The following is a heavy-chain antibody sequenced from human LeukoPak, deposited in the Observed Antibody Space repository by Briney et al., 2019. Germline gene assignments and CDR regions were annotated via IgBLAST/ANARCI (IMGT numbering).Heavy chain of an antibody. CDR1: GGTFSSYA. CDR2: IIPIFGTA. J-gene: IGHJ4*02. D-gene: IGHD3-22*01. CDR3: AQYYYNSSGYYSGHEY. V-gene: IGHV1-69*05. Sequence: SVKVSCKASGGTFSSYAISWVRQAPGQGLEWMGRIIPIFGTANYAQKFQGRVTITTDESTSTAYMELSSLRSEDTAVYCCAQYYYNSSGYYSGHEYWGPGTLVTVSS.